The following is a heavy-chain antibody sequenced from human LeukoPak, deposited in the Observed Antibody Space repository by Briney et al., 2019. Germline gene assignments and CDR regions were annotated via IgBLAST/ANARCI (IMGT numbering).Heavy chain of an antibody. J-gene: IGHJ4*02. CDR1: GFTVSSNY. V-gene: IGHV3-66*01. D-gene: IGHD3-9*01. CDR2: IYIGGST. CDR3: ARDRIDILTGYTYFDY. Sequence: PGESLRLSCAASGFTVSSNYMSWVRQAPGKGLEWVSVIYIGGSTYYADSVKGRFTISRDNSKNTLYLQMNSLRAEDTAVYYCARDRIDILTGYTYFDYWGQGTLVTVSS.